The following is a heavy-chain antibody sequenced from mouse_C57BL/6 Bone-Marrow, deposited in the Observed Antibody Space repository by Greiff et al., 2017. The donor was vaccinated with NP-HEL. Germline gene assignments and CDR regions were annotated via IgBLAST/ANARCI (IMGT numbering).Heavy chain of an antibody. V-gene: IGHV1-59*01. J-gene: IGHJ2*01. CDR1: GYTFTSYW. CDR3: APCYYYVFDY. CDR2: IDPSDSYT. Sequence: QVQLQQPGAELVRPGTSVKLSCKASGYTFTSYWMHWVKQRPGQGLEWIGVIDPSDSYTNYNQKFKGKATLTVDTSSSTAYMQLSSLTSEDSAVYYCAPCYYYVFDYWGQGTTLTVSS. D-gene: IGHD1-1*01.